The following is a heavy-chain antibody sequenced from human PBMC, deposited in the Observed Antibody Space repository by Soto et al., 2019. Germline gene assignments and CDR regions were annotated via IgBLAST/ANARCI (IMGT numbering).Heavy chain of an antibody. D-gene: IGHD3-3*01. V-gene: IGHV4-34*01. CDR2: INHSGST. J-gene: IGHJ4*02. CDR1: GGSFSGYY. Sequence: SETLSLTCAVYGGSFSGYYWSWIRQPPGKGLEWIGEINHSGSTNYNPSLKSRVTISVDTSKNTLYLHMNSLRIEDTAVYFCAKDQGVGGTLGLFDYWGQGALVTVSS. CDR3: AKDQGVGGTLGLFDY.